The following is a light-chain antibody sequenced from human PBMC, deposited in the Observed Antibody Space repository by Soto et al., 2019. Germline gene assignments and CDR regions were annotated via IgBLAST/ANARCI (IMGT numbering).Light chain of an antibody. CDR3: HCQDYCGSSVYT. Sequence: EIVLTQSPGTLSLSPGERATLSCRASRSFSSGYLAWYQQKPGQPPRLLIYGAFNRATGLPDRFSGSGSGTDFTLTISRLESEDFAVYYCHCQDYCGSSVYTFGQGTKLEIK. J-gene: IGKJ2*01. CDR2: GAF. V-gene: IGKV3-20*01. CDR1: RSFSSGY.